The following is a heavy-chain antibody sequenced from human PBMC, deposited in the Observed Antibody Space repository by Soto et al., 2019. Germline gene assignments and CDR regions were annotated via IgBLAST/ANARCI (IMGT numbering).Heavy chain of an antibody. CDR3: AKAGAYSTGWDNFDY. J-gene: IGHJ4*02. D-gene: IGHD6-19*01. Sequence: EVQLLESGGGLVQPGGSLRLSCAASGFTFSSYAMSWVRQPPGKGLVWVSAVSGRGGSTNYADSAKGRFTISRDHSKNTTYLQMTRLRAEDTAVYYCAKAGAYSTGWDNFDYWGPGTLVTVSS. CDR2: VSGRGGST. V-gene: IGHV3-23*01. CDR1: GFTFSSYA.